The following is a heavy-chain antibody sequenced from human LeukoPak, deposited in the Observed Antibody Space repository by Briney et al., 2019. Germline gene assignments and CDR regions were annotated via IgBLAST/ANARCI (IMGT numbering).Heavy chain of an antibody. V-gene: IGHV4-59*01. CDR1: GGSISSYY. CDR3: ARGLMVYALNYYYYYMDV. D-gene: IGHD2-8*01. J-gene: IGHJ6*03. Sequence: SETLSLTCTVSGGSISSYYWSWIRQPPGKGLEWIGYIYYSGSTNYNPSLKSRVTISVDMSKNQFSLKLSSVTAADTAVYYCARGLMVYALNYYYYYMDVWGKGTTVTVSS. CDR2: IYYSGST.